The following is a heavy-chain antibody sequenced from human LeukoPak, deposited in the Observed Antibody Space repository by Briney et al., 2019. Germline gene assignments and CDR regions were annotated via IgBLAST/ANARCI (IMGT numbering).Heavy chain of an antibody. D-gene: IGHD4-17*01. CDR1: GNSINNYY. CDR2: IHSTGIT. Sequence: SETLSLTCTVSGNSINNYYWSWIRQPPGKGLEWIAYIHSTGITNYNPSLKSRVSISVDTSRNQFSLTLSSVTAADTAVYYCARGDGGSSTVPIYWFDSWGQGTLVTVSS. V-gene: IGHV4-59*01. J-gene: IGHJ5*01. CDR3: ARGDGGSSTVPIYWFDS.